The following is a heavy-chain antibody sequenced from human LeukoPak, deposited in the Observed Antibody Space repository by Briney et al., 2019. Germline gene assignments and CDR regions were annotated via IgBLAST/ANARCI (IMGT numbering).Heavy chain of an antibody. CDR1: GFTFSSYS. J-gene: IGHJ4*02. CDR2: ISSSSSYI. V-gene: IGHV3-21*01. Sequence: GGSLRLSCAASGFTFSSYSMNWVRQAPGKGLEWVSSISSSSSYIYYADSVKGRFTISRDNAKNSLYLQMNSLRAEDTAVYYCARDGYDSSGYYYRPYFDYWGQGTLVTVSS. CDR3: ARDGYDSSGYYYRPYFDY. D-gene: IGHD3-22*01.